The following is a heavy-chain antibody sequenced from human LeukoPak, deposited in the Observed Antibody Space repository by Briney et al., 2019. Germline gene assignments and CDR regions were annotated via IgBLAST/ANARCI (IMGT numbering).Heavy chain of an antibody. V-gene: IGHV3-7*01. D-gene: IGHD2-21*02. J-gene: IGHJ3*02. Sequence: GGSLRLSCAASGSTFSSYWMSWVRQAPGKGLEWVANIKQDGSEKYYVDSVKGRFTISRDNAKNSLYLQMNSLRAEDTAVYYCARLAYCGGDCYSHFDIWGQGTMVTVSS. CDR2: IKQDGSEK. CDR3: ARLAYCGGDCYSHFDI. CDR1: GSTFSSYW.